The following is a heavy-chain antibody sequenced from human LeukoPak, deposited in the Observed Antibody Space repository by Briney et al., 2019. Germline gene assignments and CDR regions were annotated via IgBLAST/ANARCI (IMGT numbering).Heavy chain of an antibody. CDR1: GYSISSGYY. Sequence: SETLSLTCAVSGYSISSGYYWGWIRQPPGKGLEWIGYIYYSGSTNYNPSLKSRVTISVDTSKNQFSLKLSSVTAADTAVYYCARLVVVAAHFDYWGQGTLVTVSS. V-gene: IGHV4-61*01. CDR3: ARLVVVAAHFDY. CDR2: IYYSGST. D-gene: IGHD2-15*01. J-gene: IGHJ4*02.